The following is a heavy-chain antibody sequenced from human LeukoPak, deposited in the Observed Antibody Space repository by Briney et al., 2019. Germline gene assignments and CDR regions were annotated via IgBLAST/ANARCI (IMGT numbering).Heavy chain of an antibody. D-gene: IGHD2-2*01. CDR2: ISSSSSYI. J-gene: IGHJ6*03. CDR3: ANMRRGYCSSTSCYDYYYMDV. Sequence: GGSLRLSCAASGFTFSSYSMKWVRQAPGKGLEWVSSISSSSSYIYYADSVKGRFTISRDNAKNSLYLQMNSLRAEDTAVYYCANMRRGYCSSTSCYDYYYMDVWGKGTTVTVSS. CDR1: GFTFSSYS. V-gene: IGHV3-21*01.